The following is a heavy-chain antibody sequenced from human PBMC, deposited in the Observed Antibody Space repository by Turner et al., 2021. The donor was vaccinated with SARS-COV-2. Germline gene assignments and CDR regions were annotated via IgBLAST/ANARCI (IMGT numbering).Heavy chain of an antibody. V-gene: IGHV4-59*08. D-gene: IGHD5-18*01. CDR1: GGSISSYY. CDR2: IYYSGST. CDR3: ARHGNELGIQL. J-gene: IGHJ4*02. Sequence: QVQLQESGPGLVKPSENLSRTCTVSGGSISSYYWSWIRQPPGKGLEWIGYIYYSGSTNYNPSLKSRVTISIDTSKNQFSLKLSSVTAADTAVYYCARHGNELGIQLWGQGTLVTVSS.